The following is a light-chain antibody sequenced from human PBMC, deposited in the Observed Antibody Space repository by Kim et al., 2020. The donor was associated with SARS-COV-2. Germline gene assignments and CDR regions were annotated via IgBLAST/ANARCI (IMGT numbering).Light chain of an antibody. CDR1: QSVGRSH. CDR2: DTS. J-gene: IGKJ2*01. V-gene: IGKV3-20*01. Sequence: EIVLTQSPGTLSLSPGERATLSCRASQSVGRSHLAWYQQKPGQAPRLLIHDTSSRATGIPDRFRGSGSGTDFTLTISRLEPEDFAVYFCQQYDSSPPTYTFGQGTKLEI. CDR3: QQYDSSPPTYT.